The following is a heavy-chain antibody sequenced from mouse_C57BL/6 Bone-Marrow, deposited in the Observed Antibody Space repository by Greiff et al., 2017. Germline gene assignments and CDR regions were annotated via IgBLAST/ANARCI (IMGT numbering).Heavy chain of an antibody. V-gene: IGHV1-5*01. Sequence: VQLQQSGTVLARPGASVKMSCKTSGYTFTSYWMHWVKQRPGQGLEWIGAIYPGNSDTSYNQKFKGKAKLTAVTSASTAYMELSSLTTEDSAVYYCTRSRGATVVARAMDYWGQGTSVTVSS. CDR2: IYPGNSDT. D-gene: IGHD1-1*01. J-gene: IGHJ4*01. CDR1: GYTFTSYW. CDR3: TRSRGATVVARAMDY.